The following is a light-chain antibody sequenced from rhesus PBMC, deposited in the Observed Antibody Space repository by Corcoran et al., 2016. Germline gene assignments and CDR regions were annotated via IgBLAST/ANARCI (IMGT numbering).Light chain of an antibody. V-gene: IGKV1-74*01. CDR1: ENANNY. CDR3: PQNYGTPIT. CDR2: KAS. J-gene: IGKJ3*01. Sequence: DIQMTQSPSSLSASVGDRVTITCRTSENANNYLNWYQQKPGKAPKPLIYKASTLQSGVPSRFSGSGSGTEYTFTISSLQSADVAAYYCPQNYGTPITFGPETKLDIK.